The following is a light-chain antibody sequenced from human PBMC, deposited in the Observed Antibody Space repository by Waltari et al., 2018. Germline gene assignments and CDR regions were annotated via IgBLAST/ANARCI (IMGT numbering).Light chain of an antibody. J-gene: IGKJ1*01. V-gene: IGKV2-28*01. CDR3: MQPLETPWT. CDR1: QSLLHVDGYNY. CDR2: VGS. Sequence: DIVMTQSPFSLPVTPGEPASISSRSSQSLLHVDGYNYLDWYRQQPGQSPQVLISVGSNRDAGVPDRCSSSGSGTDFTLKISRVEAEDVGVYYWMQPLETPWTFGQGTKVEIK.